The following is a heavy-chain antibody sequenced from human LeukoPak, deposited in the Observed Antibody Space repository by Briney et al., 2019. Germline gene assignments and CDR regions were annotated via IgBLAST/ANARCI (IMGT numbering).Heavy chain of an antibody. CDR2: IIPILDVA. D-gene: IGHD6-13*01. CDR1: GDNFNRYV. J-gene: IGHJ6*02. CDR3: ASQSRRQQLVLPYYYGMDV. V-gene: IGHV1-69*04. Sequence: ASVKVSCKANGDNFNRYVITWVRQAPGQGLEWMGRIIPILDVANFAQKFQGRVSITADKSTNTAHMELTSLRSDDTAVYYCASQSRRQQLVLPYYYGMDVWGQGTTVTVSS.